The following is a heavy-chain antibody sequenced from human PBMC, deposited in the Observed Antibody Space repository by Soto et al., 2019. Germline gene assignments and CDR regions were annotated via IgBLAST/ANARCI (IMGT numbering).Heavy chain of an antibody. Sequence: EVQLVESGGGLVKPGGSLRLSCAPSGFTFSSYSMNWVRQAPGKGLEWVSSISSSTSYMCYADSVKGRFTISRDTARNSLYLQMNSLRAEDTAVYYCARFRRDGYNLDYWGQGTLVTVSS. CDR3: ARFRRDGYNLDY. CDR1: GFTFSSYS. D-gene: IGHD5-12*01. J-gene: IGHJ4*02. CDR2: ISSSTSYM. V-gene: IGHV3-21*01.